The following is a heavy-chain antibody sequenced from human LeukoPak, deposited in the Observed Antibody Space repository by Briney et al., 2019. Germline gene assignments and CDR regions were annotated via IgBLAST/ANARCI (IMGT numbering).Heavy chain of an antibody. Sequence: SETLSLTCTVSDGSITSYYWNWIRQPPGKGLEWIGNIYNSGSTDYNPSLKSRVTISVNTPKNQISLKLSSVTAADTAVYYCARDKGPYWYFDLWGRGTLVTVSS. J-gene: IGHJ2*01. CDR2: IYNSGST. CDR3: ARDKGPYWYFDL. V-gene: IGHV4-59*01. CDR1: DGSITSYY.